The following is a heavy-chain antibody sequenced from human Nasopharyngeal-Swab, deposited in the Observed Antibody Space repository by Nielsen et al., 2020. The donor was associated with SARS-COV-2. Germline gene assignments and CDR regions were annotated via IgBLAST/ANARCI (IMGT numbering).Heavy chain of an antibody. CDR1: GFTVSSNY. CDR3: AREGPDTAMVKYYYYGMDV. J-gene: IGHJ6*02. CDR2: IYSGGST. Sequence: GESLKISCAASGFTVSSNYMSWVRQAPGKGLEWVSVIYSGGSTYYADSVKGRFTISRDNSKNTPYLQMNSLRAEDTAVYYCAREGPDTAMVKYYYYGMDVWGQGTTVTVSS. D-gene: IGHD5-18*01. V-gene: IGHV3-66*01.